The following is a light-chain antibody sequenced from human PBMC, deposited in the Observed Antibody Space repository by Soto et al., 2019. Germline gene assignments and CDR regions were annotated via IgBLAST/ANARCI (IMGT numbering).Light chain of an antibody. V-gene: IGKV1-5*03. CDR2: KAS. J-gene: IGKJ1*01. CDR1: QSISSW. Sequence: DIQMTQSPSTLSASVGDRVTITCRASQSISSWLAWYQQKPGKAPKVLIYKASTLESGVPSRFSGSGSGTEFTLTISSLQSDDFATYYCQQYNGYSGTFGQGTKVDIK. CDR3: QQYNGYSGT.